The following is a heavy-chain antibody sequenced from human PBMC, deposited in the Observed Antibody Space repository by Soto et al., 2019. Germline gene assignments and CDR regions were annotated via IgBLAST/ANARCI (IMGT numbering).Heavy chain of an antibody. CDR3: AKDMRPYSNYAARVDY. Sequence: PGGSLRLSCAASGFTFSSYSMNWVRQAPGKGLEWVSSISSSSSYIYYADSVKGRFTISRDNAKNSLYLQMNSLRAEDTAVYYCAKDMRPYSNYAARVDYWGQGTLVTVSS. CDR1: GFTFSSYS. V-gene: IGHV3-21*04. CDR2: ISSSSSYI. J-gene: IGHJ4*02. D-gene: IGHD4-4*01.